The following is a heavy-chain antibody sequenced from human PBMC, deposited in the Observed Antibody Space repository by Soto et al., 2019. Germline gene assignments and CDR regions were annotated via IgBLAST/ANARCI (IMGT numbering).Heavy chain of an antibody. CDR1: GGSFSGYY. D-gene: IGHD2-15*01. Sequence: PSETLSLTCAVYGGSFSGYYWSWIRQPPGKGLEWIGEINHSGSTNYNPSLKSRVTISVDTSKNQFSLKLSSVTAADTAVYYCARSIVVAAPYYYYYYGMDVWGQGTTVTVS. J-gene: IGHJ6*02. V-gene: IGHV4-34*01. CDR2: INHSGST. CDR3: ARSIVVAAPYYYYYYGMDV.